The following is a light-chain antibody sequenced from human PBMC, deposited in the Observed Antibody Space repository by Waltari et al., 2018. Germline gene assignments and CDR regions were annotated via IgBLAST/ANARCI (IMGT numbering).Light chain of an antibody. Sequence: DIVMTQSPDSLAVSLGERATINCKSSQSVLYSSNNKNNLAWYQQKPGQPPKLFIYWASTRESGVPDRFSGSGSWTDFTLTISSLQAEDVAVYYCQQYYTTPLTFGGGTKVEIK. J-gene: IGKJ4*01. CDR2: WAS. CDR3: QQYYTTPLT. CDR1: QSVLYSSNNKNN. V-gene: IGKV4-1*01.